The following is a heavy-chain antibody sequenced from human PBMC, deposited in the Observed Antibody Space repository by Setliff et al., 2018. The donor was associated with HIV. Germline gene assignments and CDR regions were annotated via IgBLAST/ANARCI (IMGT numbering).Heavy chain of an antibody. Sequence: GGSLRLSCAASGFTFSSYSMNWVRQAPGKGLEWVSLIYSGGGTFYADSVKGRFTTSRDNSNNVLFLQMNSLRAEDTALYYCAAGHYGAWGQGILVTVS. CDR3: AAGHYGA. J-gene: IGHJ4*02. CDR2: IYSGGGT. D-gene: IGHD4-17*01. CDR1: GFTFSSYS. V-gene: IGHV3-53*01.